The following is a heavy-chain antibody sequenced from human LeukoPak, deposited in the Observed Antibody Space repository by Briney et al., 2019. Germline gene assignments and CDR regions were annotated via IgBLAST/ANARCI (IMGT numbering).Heavy chain of an antibody. V-gene: IGHV1-69*01. Sequence: SVKVSCKASGGTFSSYAISWVRQAPGQGLEWMGGIIPIFGTANYAQKFQGRVTITADESTSTAYMELSSLRSEDTAVYYRARVHSKGNWFDPWGQGTLVTVSS. D-gene: IGHD4-11*01. J-gene: IGHJ5*02. CDR1: GGTFSSYA. CDR2: IIPIFGTA. CDR3: ARVHSKGNWFDP.